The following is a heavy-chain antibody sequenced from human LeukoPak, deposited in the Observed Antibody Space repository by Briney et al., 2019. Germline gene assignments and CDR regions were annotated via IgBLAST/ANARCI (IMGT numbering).Heavy chain of an antibody. CDR2: ISSSSSYI. CDR1: GFTFSSYS. V-gene: IGHV3-21*01. J-gene: IGHJ5*02. CDR3: ARDSRSIVVVPGHNWFDP. Sequence: GGSLRLSCAASGFTFSSYSMNWVRQAPGKGLEWVSSISSSSSYIYYADSVKGRFTISRDNAKNSLYLQMNSLRAEDTAVYYCARDSRSIVVVPGHNWFDPWGQGTLVTVSS. D-gene: IGHD2-2*01.